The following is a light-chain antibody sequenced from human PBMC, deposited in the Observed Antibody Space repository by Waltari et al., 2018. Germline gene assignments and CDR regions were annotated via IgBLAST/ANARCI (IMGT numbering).Light chain of an antibody. CDR1: SSDVGGYNY. J-gene: IGLJ3*02. CDR3: CSYAASVHWL. Sequence: RSVSGSPGQSVTISCTGTSSDVGGYNYVSWYQQHPGRAPKLIIYDVDKRPSGVPDRFFGSKSGNTASLTISGLQADDESDFYCCSYAASVHWLFGGGTKVTVL. V-gene: IGLV2-11*01. CDR2: DVD.